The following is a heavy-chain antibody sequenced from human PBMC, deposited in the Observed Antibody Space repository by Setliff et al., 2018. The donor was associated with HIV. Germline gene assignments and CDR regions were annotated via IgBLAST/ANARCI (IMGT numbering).Heavy chain of an antibody. J-gene: IGHJ6*03. CDR3: ARGGRYYYDSSGYYWERSYYYYMDV. D-gene: IGHD3-22*01. CDR1: GFIFSTYS. V-gene: IGHV3-21*01. CDR2: ISSDSSHI. Sequence: GGSLRLSCVASGFIFSTYSMNWVRQAPGKGLEWVSSISSDSSHIYFADSVKGRVTFSRDNAKKSLSLQVNNLRADDTAVYYCARGGRYYYDSSGYYWERSYYYYMDVWGKGTTVTVSS.